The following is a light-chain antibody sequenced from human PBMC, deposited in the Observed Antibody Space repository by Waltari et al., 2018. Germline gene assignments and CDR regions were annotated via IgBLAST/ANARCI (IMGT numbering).Light chain of an antibody. Sequence: QSVLPQPPSASGTPGQRVTIPSSGSSSNIGSNTVNWYQQLPGTAPKLLIYSNNQRPSGVPDRFSGSKSGTSASLAISGLQSEDEADYYCAAWDDSLNGAVFGGGTQLTVL. V-gene: IGLV1-44*01. J-gene: IGLJ7*01. CDR2: SNN. CDR3: AAWDDSLNGAV. CDR1: SSNIGSNT.